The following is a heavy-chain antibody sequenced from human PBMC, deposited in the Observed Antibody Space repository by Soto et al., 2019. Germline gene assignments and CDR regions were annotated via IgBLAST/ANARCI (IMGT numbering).Heavy chain of an antibody. CDR2: IIPISGTA. V-gene: IGHV1-69*01. CDR1: GGTFSSYA. J-gene: IGHJ6*02. D-gene: IGHD2-2*01. CDR3: ARSQGSSTSLEIYYYYYYGMDV. Sequence: QVQLVQSGAEVKKPGSSVKVSCKASGGTFSSYAISWVRQAPGQGLEWMGGIIPISGTANYAQKFQGRVTITADESTSTAYMELSSLRSEDTAVYYCARSQGSSTSLEIYYYYYYGMDVWVQGTTVTASS.